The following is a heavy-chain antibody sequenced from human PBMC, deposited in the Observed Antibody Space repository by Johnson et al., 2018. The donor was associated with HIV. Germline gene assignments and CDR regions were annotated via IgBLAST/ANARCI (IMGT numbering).Heavy chain of an antibody. Sequence: QVQLLESGGGVVQPGRSLRLSCEASGFNFSSYAMHWVRQAPGKGLEWVAVISYDGSDKYYADSVRGRFTISRDNSKNTLYLQINSLRAEDTAVYYCARRGLVGIVATSRGAFDIWGQGTMVTVSS. CDR2: ISYDGSDK. CDR1: GFNFSSYA. V-gene: IGHV3-30*04. CDR3: ARRGLVGIVATSRGAFDI. D-gene: IGHD5-12*01. J-gene: IGHJ3*02.